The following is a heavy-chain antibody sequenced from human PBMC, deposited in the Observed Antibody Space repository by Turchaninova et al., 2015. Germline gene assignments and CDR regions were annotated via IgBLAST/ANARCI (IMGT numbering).Heavy chain of an antibody. CDR3: AKPKSRTEMGFLIDS. V-gene: IGHV3-30*18. CDR1: GYSFSDYG. D-gene: IGHD5-24*01. Sequence: HIVESWGGVVQPGRSLRLSCAGSGYSFSDYGMHWVRQAPGKGLEWVAVISSDGSSQYYVDSVEGRFTISRDNSKNTLYLQMSSLRAEDTATYYCAKPKSRTEMGFLIDSWGQGTLVTVSS. CDR2: ISSDGSSQ. J-gene: IGHJ4*02.